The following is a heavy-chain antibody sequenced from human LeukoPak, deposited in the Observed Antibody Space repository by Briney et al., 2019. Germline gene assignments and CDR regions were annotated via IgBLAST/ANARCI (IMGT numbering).Heavy chain of an antibody. J-gene: IGHJ4*02. CDR1: GFTFSNYG. D-gene: IGHD1/OR15-1a*01. V-gene: IGHV3-48*03. CDR2: ISRSVMTT. CDR3: VRYNWNRADY. Sequence: PGGSLRLSCVASGFTFSNYGMNWVRQAPEKGPEWVSFISRSVMTTYYADSVEGRFTISRDNAKNSLFLQMDSLRADDTAVYYCVRYNWNRADYWGQGTLVVVSA.